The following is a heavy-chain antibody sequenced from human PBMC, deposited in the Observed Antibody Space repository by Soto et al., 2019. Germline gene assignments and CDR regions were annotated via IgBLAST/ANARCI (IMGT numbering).Heavy chain of an antibody. Sequence: EVQLLESGGGLVQPGGSLRLACAASGFTFSSYGMSWVRQAPGKGLEWVSSFRSSDARTFYSASVKGRFTISRDTSKNTVYLQMNSLRGDDTALNYCAKDLHYDILTGSDYWGQGTRVTVSS. J-gene: IGHJ4*02. CDR1: GFTFSSYG. V-gene: IGHV3-23*01. CDR2: FRSSDART. CDR3: AKDLHYDILTGSDY. D-gene: IGHD3-9*01.